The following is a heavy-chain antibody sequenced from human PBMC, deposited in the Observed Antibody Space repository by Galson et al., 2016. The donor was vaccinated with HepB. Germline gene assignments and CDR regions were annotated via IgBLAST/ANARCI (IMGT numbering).Heavy chain of an antibody. CDR2: IFPGDGRT. CDR3: AREGIVETMGYFDF. Sequence: SVKVSCKAIGYTFTTFHIYWLRQAPGQGLEWMGMIFPGDGRTNHAEKFRDRVTMTRDASTRTVYMELSSLRSDDTAVYYCAREGIVETMGYFDFWGQGSLVTASS. CDR1: GYTFTTFH. J-gene: IGHJ4*02. V-gene: IGHV1-46*01. D-gene: IGHD1-26*01.